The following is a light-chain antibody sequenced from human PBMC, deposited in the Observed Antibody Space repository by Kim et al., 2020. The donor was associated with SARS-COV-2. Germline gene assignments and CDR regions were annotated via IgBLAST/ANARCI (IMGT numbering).Light chain of an antibody. CDR3: QQSYSTPPYT. V-gene: IGKV1-39*01. CDR1: QSISSY. Sequence: ASVGDRVTITCRASQSISSYLNWYQQKPGKAPKLLIYAASSLQSGVPSKFSGSGSGTDFTLTISSLQPEDFATYYCQQSYSTPPYTFGQGTKLEI. J-gene: IGKJ2*01. CDR2: AAS.